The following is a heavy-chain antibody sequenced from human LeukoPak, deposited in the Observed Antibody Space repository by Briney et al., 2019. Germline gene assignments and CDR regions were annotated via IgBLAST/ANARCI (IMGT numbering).Heavy chain of an antibody. CDR2: IYCSGST. Sequence: KPSETLSLTCTVSGGSISSYYWSWIRQPPGKGLEWIGYIYCSGSTNYNPSLKSRVTISVDTSKNQFSLKLSSVTAADTAVYYCARTLYDFWSGYLIDYWGQGTLVTVSS. J-gene: IGHJ4*02. V-gene: IGHV4-59*01. CDR3: ARTLYDFWSGYLIDY. D-gene: IGHD3-3*01. CDR1: GGSISSYY.